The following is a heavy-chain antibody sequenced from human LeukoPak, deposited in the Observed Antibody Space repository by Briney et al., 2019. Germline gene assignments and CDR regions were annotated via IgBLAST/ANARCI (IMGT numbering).Heavy chain of an antibody. Sequence: PSETLSLTCAVYGGSFSGYYWSWIRQPPGKGLEWIGEINHSGSTNYNPSLKSRVNISVDTSKNQFSLKLSSVTAADTAVYYCARGTAAAGKTKFDYWGQGTLVTVSS. CDR3: ARGTAAAGKTKFDY. D-gene: IGHD6-13*01. J-gene: IGHJ4*02. CDR1: GGSFSGYY. CDR2: INHSGST. V-gene: IGHV4-34*01.